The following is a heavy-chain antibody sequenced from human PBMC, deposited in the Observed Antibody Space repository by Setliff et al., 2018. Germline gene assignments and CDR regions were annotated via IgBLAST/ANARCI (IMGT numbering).Heavy chain of an antibody. CDR1: GYTFTNYD. D-gene: IGHD5-18*01. Sequence: GASVKVSCKASGYTFTNYDINGVRQATGQGLEWMGWMNPNSGNTGYAQKFQGRVTMTTDTSTSTAYMELRSLRSDDTAVYYCARVRLGLPMVDYWGQGTLVTVSS. CDR2: MNPNSGNT. V-gene: IGHV1-8*02. J-gene: IGHJ4*02. CDR3: ARVRLGLPMVDY.